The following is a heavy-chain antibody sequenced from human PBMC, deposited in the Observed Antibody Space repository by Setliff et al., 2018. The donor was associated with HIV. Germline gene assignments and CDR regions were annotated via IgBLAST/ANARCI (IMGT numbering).Heavy chain of an antibody. CDR2: INYDEGYE. Sequence: GGSLRLSCAASGFTFSVHGMHWVRKAPGRGLEWVAFINYDEGYEYYADSVQGRVTISRDNSKNTVDLQMNSLRLEDTGVYYCAKDRYYDSSGSPFDYWGQGTPVTVSS. J-gene: IGHJ4*02. CDR1: GFTFSVHG. D-gene: IGHD3-22*01. CDR3: AKDRYYDSSGSPFDY. V-gene: IGHV3-30*02.